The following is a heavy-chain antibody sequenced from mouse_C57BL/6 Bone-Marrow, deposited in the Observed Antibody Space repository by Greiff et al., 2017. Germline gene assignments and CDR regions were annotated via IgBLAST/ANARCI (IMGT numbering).Heavy chain of an antibody. Sequence: EVQLVESGAELVRPGASVKLSCTASGFNIKDDYMHWVKQRPEQGLAWIGWIDPENGDTEYASKFQGKAIITADTSSNTAYLQLSSLTAEDTAVYYCTDWEGAYWGQGTLVTVSA. J-gene: IGHJ3*01. CDR2: IDPENGDT. V-gene: IGHV14-4*01. D-gene: IGHD4-1*01. CDR3: TDWEGAY. CDR1: GFNIKDDY.